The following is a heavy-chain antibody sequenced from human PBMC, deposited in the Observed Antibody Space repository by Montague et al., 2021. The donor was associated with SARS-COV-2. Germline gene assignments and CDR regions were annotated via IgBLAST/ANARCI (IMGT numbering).Heavy chain of an antibody. V-gene: IGHV3-23*01. CDR2: SSGSDGGT. CDR1: GFTFSNSA. Sequence: SLRLSCAASGFTFSNSAMNWVRQAPGKGLEWVSGSSGSDGGTHYADSMKGRFTISRDNSKNVLYLQMSSLRAEDTALYYCAKDSYYYGLGYGMDVWGQGTTVTVSS. J-gene: IGHJ6*02. D-gene: IGHD3-10*01. CDR3: AKDSYYYGLGYGMDV.